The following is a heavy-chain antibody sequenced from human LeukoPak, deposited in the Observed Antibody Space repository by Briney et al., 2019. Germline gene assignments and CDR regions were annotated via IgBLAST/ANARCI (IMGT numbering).Heavy chain of an antibody. Sequence: PSETLSLTCTISGDSISSSSYYWGWIRQPPGKGLERIGDIYYRGSTYYNPSLKSRFSISIDTSNNQFSLTLNSVTAADTALYFCARRRYYDSTGYLDWGQGTLVTVSS. CDR3: ARRRYYDSTGYLD. D-gene: IGHD3-22*01. CDR2: IYYRGST. V-gene: IGHV4-39*01. CDR1: GDSISSSSYY. J-gene: IGHJ1*01.